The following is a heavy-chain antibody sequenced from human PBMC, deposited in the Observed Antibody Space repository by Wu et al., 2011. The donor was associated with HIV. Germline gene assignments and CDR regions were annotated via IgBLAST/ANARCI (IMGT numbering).Heavy chain of an antibody. CDR2: IIPIFGTA. Sequence: QVQLVQSGAEVKKAWVLGEGLLQGSGGTSAAMLSAGCDRPLDKGLSGLGGIIPIFGTANYAQKFQGRVTITADKSTSTAYMELSSLRSEDTAVYYCARAAVVVPAAISEYSYYYMDVWGKGTTVTVSS. J-gene: IGHJ6*03. V-gene: IGHV1-69*14. CDR1: GGTSAAML. CDR3: ARAAVVVPAAISEYSYYYMDV. D-gene: IGHD2-2*01.